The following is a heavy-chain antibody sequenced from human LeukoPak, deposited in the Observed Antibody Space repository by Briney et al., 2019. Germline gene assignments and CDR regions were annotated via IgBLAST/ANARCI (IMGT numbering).Heavy chain of an antibody. V-gene: IGHV3-48*01. CDR1: GFTFSSYS. CDR3: ASSPKRPPLDY. J-gene: IGHJ4*02. CDR2: ISSSSSTI. Sequence: GGSLRLSCAASGFTFSSYSMNWVRQAPVKGLEWVSYISSSSSTIYYADSVKGRFTISRDNAKNSLYLQMNSLRAEDTAVYYCASSPKRPPLDYWGQGTLVTVSS.